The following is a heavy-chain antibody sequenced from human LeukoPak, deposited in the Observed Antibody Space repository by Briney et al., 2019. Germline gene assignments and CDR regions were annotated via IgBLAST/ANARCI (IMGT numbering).Heavy chain of an antibody. V-gene: IGHV4-34*01. J-gene: IGHJ3*02. Sequence: PSETLSLTCAVYGGSFSGYYWSWIRQPPGKGLEWIGEINHSGSTNYNPSLKSRVTISVDTSKNQFSLKLSSVTAADTAVYYCARSAGYAARNAFDIWGQGTMVTVS. CDR3: ARSAGYAARNAFDI. CDR1: GGSFSGYY. D-gene: IGHD5-18*01. CDR2: INHSGST.